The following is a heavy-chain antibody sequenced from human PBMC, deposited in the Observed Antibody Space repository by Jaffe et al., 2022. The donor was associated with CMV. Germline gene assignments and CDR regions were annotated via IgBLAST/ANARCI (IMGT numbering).Heavy chain of an antibody. V-gene: IGHV3-21*01. Sequence: EVQLVESGGGLVKPGGSLRLSCAASGFTFSSYSMNWVRQAPGKGLEWVSSISSSSSYIYYADSVKGRFTISRDNAKNSLYLQMNSLRAEDTAVYYCARDRHGGYYYYYGMDVWGQGTTVTVSS. CDR3: ARDRHGGYYYYYGMDV. CDR1: GFTFSSYS. CDR2: ISSSSSYI. D-gene: IGHD3-10*01. J-gene: IGHJ6*02.